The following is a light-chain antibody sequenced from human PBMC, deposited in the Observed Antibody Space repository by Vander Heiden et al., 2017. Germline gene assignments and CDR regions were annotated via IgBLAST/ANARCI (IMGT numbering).Light chain of an antibody. CDR1: SSNIGAGYD. J-gene: IGLJ1*01. CDR3: QSYDSSLSGYV. V-gene: IGLV1-40*01. CDR2: GNS. Sequence: SVLTPPPSVSGAPGQRVTISCTGSSSNIGAGYDVHWYQQLPGTAPKLLIYGNSNRPSGVPDRFSGSKSGTSASLAITGLQAEDEADYYCQSYDSSLSGYVFGTGTKVTVL.